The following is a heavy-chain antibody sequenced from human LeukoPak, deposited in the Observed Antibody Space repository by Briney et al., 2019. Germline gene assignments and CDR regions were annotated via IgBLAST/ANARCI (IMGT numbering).Heavy chain of an antibody. J-gene: IGHJ4*02. Sequence: SETLSLTCAVYGGSFSGYYWSWIRQPPGKGLEWIGEINHSGSTNYNPSLKSRVTISVDTSKNQFSLKLSSVTAADTAVYYCARGRPGNFWYWGQGILVTVSS. D-gene: IGHD3-3*01. CDR3: ARGRPGNFWY. CDR1: GGSFSGYY. CDR2: INHSGST. V-gene: IGHV4-34*01.